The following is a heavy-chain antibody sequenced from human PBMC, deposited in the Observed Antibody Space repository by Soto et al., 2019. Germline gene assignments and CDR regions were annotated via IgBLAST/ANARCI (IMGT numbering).Heavy chain of an antibody. V-gene: IGHV4-59*01. D-gene: IGHD3-3*01. CDR2: IYYSGST. Sequence: PSETLSLTCTVSGGSISSYYWSWIRQPPGKGLEWIGYIYYSGSTNYNPSLKSRVTISVDTSKNQFSLKLSSVTAADTAVYYCARGSGDYDFWSGFPTTTDYWGQGTLVTVSS. J-gene: IGHJ4*02. CDR3: ARGSGDYDFWSGFPTTTDY. CDR1: GGSISSYY.